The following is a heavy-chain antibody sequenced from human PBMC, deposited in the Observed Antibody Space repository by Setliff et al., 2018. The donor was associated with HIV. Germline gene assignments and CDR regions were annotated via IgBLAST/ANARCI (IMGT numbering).Heavy chain of an antibody. Sequence: ASETLSLTCTVSGASISSHYWSCIRQSPGRELEWIGYIYSTGSTNYNPSLQSRVSISMDASKNKFSLKVTSVTSADTAVYYCAKGAGFYGDYTFDYWGQGHLVTVSS. J-gene: IGHJ4*02. D-gene: IGHD4-17*01. CDR2: IYSTGST. CDR1: GASISSHY. CDR3: AKGAGFYGDYTFDY. V-gene: IGHV4-59*11.